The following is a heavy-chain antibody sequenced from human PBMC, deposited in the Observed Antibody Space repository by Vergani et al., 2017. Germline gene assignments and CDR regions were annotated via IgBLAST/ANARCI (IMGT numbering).Heavy chain of an antibody. CDR2: ISGSGGST. D-gene: IGHD3-10*01. J-gene: IGHJ6*03. V-gene: IGHV3-23*01. Sequence: EVQLLESGGGLVQPGGSLRLSCAASGFTFSSYAMSWVRQAPGKGLEWVSAISGSGGSTYYADSVKGRFTISRDNSKNTLYLQMNSLRAEDTAVYYCATDRDGSGSSMDVWGKGTTVTVSS. CDR1: GFTFSSYA. CDR3: ATDRDGSGSSMDV.